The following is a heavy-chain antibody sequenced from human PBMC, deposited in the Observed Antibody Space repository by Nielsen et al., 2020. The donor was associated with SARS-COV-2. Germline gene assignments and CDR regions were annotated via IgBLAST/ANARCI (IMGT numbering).Heavy chain of an antibody. J-gene: IGHJ6*02. V-gene: IGHV3-9*01. CDR3: AKELIVGATIPTYYYYGMDV. D-gene: IGHD1-26*01. CDR1: GFTFDDYA. CDR2: ISWNSGSI. Sequence: SLKISCAASGFTFDDYAMHWVRQAPGKGLEWVSGISWNSGSIGYADSVKGRFTISRDNAKNSLYLQMNSLRAEDTAVYYCAKELIVGATIPTYYYYGMDVWGQGTTVTVSS.